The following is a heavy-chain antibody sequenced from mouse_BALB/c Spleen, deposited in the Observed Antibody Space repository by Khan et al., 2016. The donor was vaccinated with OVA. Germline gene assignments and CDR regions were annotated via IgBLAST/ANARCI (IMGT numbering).Heavy chain of an antibody. CDR2: INPHIGET. CDR3: ARIYGSDFDY. CDR1: GYSLTGYF. V-gene: IGHV1-20*02. Sequence: VQLKESGPELVKPGASVKISCKASGYSLTGYFMHWVMQSHGKSLEWIGRINPHIGETLYNQKFKDKATLTVDESSSTAHMELRSLASEDSAVYYCARIYGSDFDYWGQGTTLTVSS. J-gene: IGHJ2*01. D-gene: IGHD1-1*01.